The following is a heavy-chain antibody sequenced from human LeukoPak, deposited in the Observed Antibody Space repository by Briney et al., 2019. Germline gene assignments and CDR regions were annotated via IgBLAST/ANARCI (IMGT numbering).Heavy chain of an antibody. J-gene: IGHJ4*02. CDR3: AKCPQRVGADYFDY. CDR2: ISGSGGST. V-gene: IGHV3-23*01. Sequence: GGSLRLSCAASGLTVSSNCMSWVRQAPGKGLEWVSDISGSGGSTYYADSVKGRFTISRDNSKNTLYLQMNSLRAEDTAVYYCAKCPQRVGADYFDYWGQGTLVTVSS. D-gene: IGHD1-26*01. CDR1: GLTVSSNC.